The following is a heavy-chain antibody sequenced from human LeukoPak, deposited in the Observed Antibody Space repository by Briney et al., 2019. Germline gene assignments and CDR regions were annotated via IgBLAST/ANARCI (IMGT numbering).Heavy chain of an antibody. V-gene: IGHV4-59*01. CDR2: IYYSGST. CDR3: ARGSQSGSFLNGGYWFDP. J-gene: IGHJ5*02. Sequence: PSETLSLTCTVSGGSISSYYWSWIRQPPGKGLEWIGYIYYSGSTNYNPSLKSRVTISVDTSKNQFSLKLSSVTAADTAVYYCARGSQSGSFLNGGYWFDPWGQGTLVTVSS. CDR1: GGSISSYY. D-gene: IGHD1-26*01.